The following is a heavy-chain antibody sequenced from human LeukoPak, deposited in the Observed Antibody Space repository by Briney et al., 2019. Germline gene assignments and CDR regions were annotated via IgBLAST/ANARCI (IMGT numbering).Heavy chain of an antibody. V-gene: IGHV1-69*13. CDR1: GGTFSSYA. D-gene: IGHD3-22*01. CDR2: IIPIFDTA. J-gene: IGHJ3*02. CDR3: ASGSITMIVGTIDI. Sequence: SVKVSCKASGGTFSSYAISWVRQAPGQGLEWMGGIIPIFDTANYAQKFQGRVTITADESTSTAYMELSSLRSEDTAVYYCASGSITMIVGTIDIWGQGTMVTVSS.